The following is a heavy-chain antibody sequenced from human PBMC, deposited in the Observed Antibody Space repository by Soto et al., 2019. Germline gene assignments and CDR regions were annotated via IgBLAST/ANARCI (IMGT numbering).Heavy chain of an antibody. CDR1: GYSFTSYW. D-gene: IGHD6-13*01. V-gene: IGHV5-51*01. Sequence: GESLKISCKGSGYSFTSYWIDWVRQMPGKGLEWMGIIYPGDSDTRYSPSFQGQVTISADKSISTAYLQWSSLKASDTAMYYCARHLTAAAGTGWGYYYGMDVWGQGTTVTVSS. CDR2: IYPGDSDT. CDR3: ARHLTAAAGTGWGYYYGMDV. J-gene: IGHJ6*02.